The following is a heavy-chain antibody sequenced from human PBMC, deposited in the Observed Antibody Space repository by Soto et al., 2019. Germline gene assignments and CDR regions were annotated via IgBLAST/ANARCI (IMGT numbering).Heavy chain of an antibody. V-gene: IGHV1-69*13. D-gene: IGHD3-22*01. J-gene: IGHJ6*02. CDR1: GGTFSSYA. CDR3: ARYYYDSSGPYYYYGMDV. CDR2: IIPIFGTA. Sequence: SVKVSCKASGGTFSSYAISWVRPAPGQGLEWMGGIIPIFGTANYAQKFQGRVTITADESTSTAYMELSSLRSEDTAVYYCARYYYDSSGPYYYYGMDVWGQGTTVTVSS.